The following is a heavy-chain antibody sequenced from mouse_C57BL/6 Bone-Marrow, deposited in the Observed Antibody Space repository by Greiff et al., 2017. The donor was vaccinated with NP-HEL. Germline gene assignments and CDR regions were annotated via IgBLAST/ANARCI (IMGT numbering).Heavy chain of an antibody. V-gene: IGHV1-15*01. Sequence: VQLQQSGAELVRPGASVTLSCKASGYTFTNYEMHWVKQTPVHGLEWIGAIDPETGGTAYNQKFKGKATLTADKSSSTAYMELRSLTSEDSAVYDCTPISYGNSYAMDYWGQGTSVTVSS. D-gene: IGHD2-1*01. CDR1: GYTFTNYE. J-gene: IGHJ4*01. CDR3: TPISYGNSYAMDY. CDR2: IDPETGGT.